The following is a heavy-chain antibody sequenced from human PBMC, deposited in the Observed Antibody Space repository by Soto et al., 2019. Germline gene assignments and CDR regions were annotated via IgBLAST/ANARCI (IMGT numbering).Heavy chain of an antibody. V-gene: IGHV3-33*01. CDR1: GLTFSRYG. D-gene: IGHD6-6*01. J-gene: IGHJ4*02. CDR3: ARDTRSSSYFYC. CDR2: IWYDGSNK. Sequence: PLGSMRLACAACGLTFSRYGMHWVRQAPGKGLEWVAVIWYDGSNKYYADSVKGRFTISRDNSKNTLYLQMNSLRAEDTAVYYCARDTRSSSYFYCWGRGTLVTISS.